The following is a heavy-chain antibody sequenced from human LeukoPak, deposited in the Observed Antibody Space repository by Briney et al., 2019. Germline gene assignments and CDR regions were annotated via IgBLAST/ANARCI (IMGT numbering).Heavy chain of an antibody. CDR1: GFTFSDYY. CDR2: ISDSGGST. V-gene: IGHV3-23*01. D-gene: IGHD5-18*01. Sequence: GGSLRLSCAASGFTFSDYYMSWVRQAPGKGLEWVSAISDSGGSTYYADSVKGRFTISRDNSKNTLYLQMNSLRAEDTAVYYCAKQAAIQQPADFDYWGQGTLVTVSS. J-gene: IGHJ4*02. CDR3: AKQAAIQQPADFDY.